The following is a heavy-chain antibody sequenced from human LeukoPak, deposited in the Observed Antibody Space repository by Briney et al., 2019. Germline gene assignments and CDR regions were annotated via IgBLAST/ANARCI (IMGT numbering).Heavy chain of an antibody. D-gene: IGHD1-26*01. V-gene: IGHV4-59*08. CDR2: IYYSGST. CDR1: GGSISSYY. Sequence: SETLSLTCTVSGGSISSYYWSWIRQPPGKGLEWIGYIYYSGSTNYNPSLKSRVTISVDTSKNQFSLKLSSVTAADTAVYYCARHSGSYSWDYWGQGTLVTVSS. CDR3: ARHSGSYSWDY. J-gene: IGHJ4*02.